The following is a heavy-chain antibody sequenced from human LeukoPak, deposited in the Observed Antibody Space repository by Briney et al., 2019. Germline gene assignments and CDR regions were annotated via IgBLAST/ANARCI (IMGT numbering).Heavy chain of an antibody. CDR1: GYTFTGYY. D-gene: IGHD5-24*01. Sequence: ASVKVSCKASGYTFTGYYMHWVRQSPGQGLEWMGWISAYNGNTNYAQKLQGRVTMTTDTSTSTAYMELRSLRSDDTAVYYCARGGYNFPSDYWGQGTLVTVSS. CDR3: ARGGYNFPSDY. V-gene: IGHV1-18*04. J-gene: IGHJ4*02. CDR2: ISAYNGNT.